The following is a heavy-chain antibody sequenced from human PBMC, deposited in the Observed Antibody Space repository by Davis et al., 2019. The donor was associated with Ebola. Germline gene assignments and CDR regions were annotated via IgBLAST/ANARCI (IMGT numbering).Heavy chain of an antibody. V-gene: IGHV1-58*01. CDR1: GFTFTSSA. Sequence: SVKVSCKASGFTFTSSAVQWVRQARGQRLEWIGWIVVGSGNTNYAQKFQERVTITRDMSTSTAYMELSSLRSEDTAVYYCAAEPIVGATLFDYWGQGTLVTVSS. CDR3: AAEPIVGATLFDY. J-gene: IGHJ4*02. CDR2: IVVGSGNT. D-gene: IGHD1-26*01.